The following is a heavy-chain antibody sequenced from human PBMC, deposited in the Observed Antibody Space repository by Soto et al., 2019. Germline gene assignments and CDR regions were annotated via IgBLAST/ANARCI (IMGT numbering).Heavy chain of an antibody. CDR3: ASAMGDWGTYYYYYGLDV. CDR2: IYYSGAT. Sequence: SETLSLTCTVSGDSISVSGDSNNNHYWSWVRQPPGKGLEWIGSIYYSGATNYNPSLKSRVTMSADTSKHKFSLNLSSVTAADTAIYYCASAMGDWGTYYYYYGLDVWGQGTTVTVSS. CDR1: GDSISVSGDSNNNHY. J-gene: IGHJ6*02. D-gene: IGHD3-16*01. V-gene: IGHV4-61*01.